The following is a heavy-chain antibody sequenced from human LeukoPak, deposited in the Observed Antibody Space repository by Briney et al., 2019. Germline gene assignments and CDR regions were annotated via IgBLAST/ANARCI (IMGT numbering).Heavy chain of an antibody. CDR1: GGTFSSYA. CDR2: IIPIFGTA. Sequence: ASVKASCKASGGTFSSYAISWVRQAPGQGLEWMGGIIPIFGTANYAQKFQGRVTITADESTSTAYMELSSLRSEDTAVYYCARESIAAAGKTFDYWGQGTLVTVSS. D-gene: IGHD6-13*01. CDR3: ARESIAAAGKTFDY. V-gene: IGHV1-69*13. J-gene: IGHJ4*02.